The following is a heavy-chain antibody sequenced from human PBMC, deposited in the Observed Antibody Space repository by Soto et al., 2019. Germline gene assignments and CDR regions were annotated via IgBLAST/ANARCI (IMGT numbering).Heavy chain of an antibody. J-gene: IGHJ4*02. CDR1: GGLFSSYP. CDR3: ARGGSGYTWFNEF. CDR2: IIPVFQTA. D-gene: IGHD3-22*01. V-gene: IGHV1-69*13. Sequence: SVKVSCKASGGLFSSYPISWVRQVPGQGLEWMGGIIPVFQTAYYTQRFQGRVTITADESTNTAYMELSSLRSEDTAIYYCARGGSGYTWFNEFWGQGTLVTVPS.